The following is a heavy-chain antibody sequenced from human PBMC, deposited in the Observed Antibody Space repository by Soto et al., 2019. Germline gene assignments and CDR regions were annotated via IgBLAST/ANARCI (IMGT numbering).Heavy chain of an antibody. D-gene: IGHD1-1*01. V-gene: IGHV4-30-4*01. Sequence: SETLSLTCTVSGDSISSADYYWSWIRQTPGKGLEWIGHIFYSGTTYYNPSLKSRLTLSVDTSKNHFSLRLTSVTAADTAVYYCARDLWVEPELYYYGMDVWGQGTTVTVSS. CDR2: IFYSGTT. J-gene: IGHJ6*02. CDR1: GDSISSADYY. CDR3: ARDLWVEPELYYYGMDV.